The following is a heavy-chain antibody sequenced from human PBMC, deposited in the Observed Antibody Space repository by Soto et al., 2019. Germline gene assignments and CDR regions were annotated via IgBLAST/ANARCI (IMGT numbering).Heavy chain of an antibody. D-gene: IGHD3-10*01. CDR2: IIPILGIA. CDR3: ARERALYYYGSGSEGMDV. CDR1: GGTFSSYT. V-gene: IGHV1-69*08. Sequence: QVQLVQSGAEVKKPGSSVKVSCKASGGTFSSYTISWVRQAPGQGLEWMGRIIPILGIANYAQKFQGRVTITADKSTSTAYMELSSLRSEDTAVYYWARERALYYYGSGSEGMDVWGQGTTVTVSS. J-gene: IGHJ6*02.